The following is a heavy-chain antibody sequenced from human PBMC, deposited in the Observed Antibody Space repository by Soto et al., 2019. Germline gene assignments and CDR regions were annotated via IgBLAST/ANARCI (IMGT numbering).Heavy chain of an antibody. Sequence: LEISCKGSGYSFTSYWISWVRQMPGKGLEWMGRIDPSDSYTNYSPSFQGHVTISADKSISTAYLQWSSLKASDTAMYYCARRLSGLYYYGMDVWGQGTTVTVSS. CDR3: ARRLSGLYYYGMDV. V-gene: IGHV5-10-1*01. CDR1: GYSFTSYW. CDR2: IDPSDSYT. J-gene: IGHJ6*02.